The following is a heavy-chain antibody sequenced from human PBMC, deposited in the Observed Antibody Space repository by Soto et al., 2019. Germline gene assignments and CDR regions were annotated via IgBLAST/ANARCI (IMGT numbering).Heavy chain of an antibody. D-gene: IGHD3-9*01. CDR3: ASGYDILTGYPRGDYYGMDV. J-gene: IGHJ6*02. CDR1: RSSISSSSSY. Sequence: SVTLSLTCTFPRSSISSSSSYWGWIRQPPGKGLEWIGSIYYSGSTYYNPSLKSRVTISVDTSKNQFSLKLSSVTAADTAVYYCASGYDILTGYPRGDYYGMDVWGQGTTVT. V-gene: IGHV4-39*01. CDR2: IYYSGST.